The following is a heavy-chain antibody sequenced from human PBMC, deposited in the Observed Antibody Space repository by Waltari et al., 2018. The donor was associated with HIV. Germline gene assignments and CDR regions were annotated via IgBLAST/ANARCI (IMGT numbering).Heavy chain of an antibody. J-gene: IGHJ6*02. CDR2: ISATGTTI. D-gene: IGHD2-15*01. Sequence: EVPLVVSGGKLVQPGGSLSLSCFPSGFTFGDYRNNWFRTGPGKGLEWVAYISATGTTIFYANSVKGRFTVSRDNVENSLYLDMSNLRAEDTGDYYCARCETVVTPFINKYLGLDVWGPGTTVTVSS. V-gene: IGHV3-48*01. CDR1: GFTFGDYR. CDR3: ARCETVVTPFINKYLGLDV.